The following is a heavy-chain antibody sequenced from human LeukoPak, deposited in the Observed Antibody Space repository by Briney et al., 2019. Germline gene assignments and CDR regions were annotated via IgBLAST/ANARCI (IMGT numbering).Heavy chain of an antibody. J-gene: IGHJ4*02. D-gene: IGHD5-18*01. CDR1: GFTFSGYA. CDR2: ISYDGSNK. V-gene: IGHV3-30-3*01. Sequence: GRSLRLSCAASGFTFSGYAMHWVRQAPGKGLEWVAVISYDGSNKYYADSVKGRFTISRDNSKNTLYLQINSLRAEDTAVYYCARGGYSYGWFDYWGQGTLVTVSS. CDR3: ARGGYSYGWFDY.